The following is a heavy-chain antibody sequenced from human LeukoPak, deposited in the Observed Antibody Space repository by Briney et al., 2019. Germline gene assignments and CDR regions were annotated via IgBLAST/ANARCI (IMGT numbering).Heavy chain of an antibody. CDR1: GYTLTELS. CDR3: ATFRGSYNAEYFQH. D-gene: IGHD1-26*01. Sequence: ASVKVSCKVSGYTLTELSMHWVRQAPGEGLEWMGGFDPEDGETIYAQKFQGRVTMTEDTSTDTAYMELSSLRSEDTAVYYCATFRGSYNAEYFQHWGQGTLVTVSS. V-gene: IGHV1-24*01. J-gene: IGHJ1*01. CDR2: FDPEDGET.